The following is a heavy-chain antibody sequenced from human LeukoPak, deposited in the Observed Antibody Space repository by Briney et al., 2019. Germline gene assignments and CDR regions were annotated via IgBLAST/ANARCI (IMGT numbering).Heavy chain of an antibody. D-gene: IGHD1-14*01. CDR3: VKDNPLDY. V-gene: IGHV3-48*03. Sequence: PGGSLRLSCAASGFTFSSYEMNWVRQAPGRGLEWVSYISGSGSAIYYADSVKGRFTISRDNSKNTLYLHMNSLRAEDTAVYYCVKDNPLDYWGQGTLVIVSS. CDR1: GFTFSSYE. J-gene: IGHJ4*02. CDR2: ISGSGSAI.